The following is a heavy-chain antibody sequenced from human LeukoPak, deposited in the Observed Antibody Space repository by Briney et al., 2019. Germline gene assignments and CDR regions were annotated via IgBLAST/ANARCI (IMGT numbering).Heavy chain of an antibody. CDR1: GGSISSYY. V-gene: IGHV4-59*01. J-gene: IGHJ3*02. Sequence: SQTLSLTCTVSGGSISSYYWSWIRQPPGKGLEWIGYIYYSGSTNYNPSLKSRVTISVDTSKNQFSLKLSSVTAADTAVYYCARVRHGAFDIWGQGTMVTVSS. CDR2: IYYSGST. D-gene: IGHD1-26*01. CDR3: ARVRHGAFDI.